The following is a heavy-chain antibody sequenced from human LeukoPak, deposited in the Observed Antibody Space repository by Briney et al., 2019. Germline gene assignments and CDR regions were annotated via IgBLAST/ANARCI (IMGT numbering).Heavy chain of an antibody. J-gene: IGHJ4*02. Sequence: SVKASCKASGGTFSSYAISWVRQAPGQGLEWMGRIIPIFGTANYAQKFQGRVTMTTDTSTSTVYMELRSLRSDDTAVYYCARSPARGYDILTNYNDYWGQGTLVTVSS. D-gene: IGHD3-9*01. CDR1: GGTFSSYA. CDR2: IIPIFGTA. CDR3: ARSPARGYDILTNYNDY. V-gene: IGHV1-69*05.